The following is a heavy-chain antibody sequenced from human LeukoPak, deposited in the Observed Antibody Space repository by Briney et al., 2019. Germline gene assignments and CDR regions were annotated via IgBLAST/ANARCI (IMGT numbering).Heavy chain of an antibody. CDR1: GYTFTSYG. CDR2: IIPIFGTA. Sequence: ASVKVSCKASGYTFTSYGISWVRQAPGQGLEWVGGIIPIFGTANYAQKFQGRVTITTDESTSTAYMELSSLRSEDTAVYYCASGLPAHYYYMDVWGKGTTVTVSS. CDR3: ASGLPAHYYYMDV. V-gene: IGHV1-69*05. D-gene: IGHD2-2*01. J-gene: IGHJ6*03.